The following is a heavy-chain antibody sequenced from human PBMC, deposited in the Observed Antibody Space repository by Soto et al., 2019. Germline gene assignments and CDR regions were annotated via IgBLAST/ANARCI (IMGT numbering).Heavy chain of an antibody. CDR3: ANIVVVPAALPLDV. Sequence: PVRSLRLSCAASGFTFSSSAMHWVRHAPGKGLDWVAVISFDGSNKYYADSVKGRFTISRDNSKNTLYLQMNSLRAEDTAVYYCANIVVVPAALPLDVWGQGTTVTVSS. V-gene: IGHV3-30-3*01. CDR2: ISFDGSNK. J-gene: IGHJ6*02. CDR1: GFTFSSSA. D-gene: IGHD2-2*01.